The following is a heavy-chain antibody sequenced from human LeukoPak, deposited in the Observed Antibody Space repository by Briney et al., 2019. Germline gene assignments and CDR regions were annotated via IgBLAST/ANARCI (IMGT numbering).Heavy chain of an antibody. Sequence: PGGSLRLSCAASGFTFSNAWMSWVRQAPGKGLEWVGFIRSKAYGGTTEYAASVKGRFTISRDDSKSIAYLQMNSLKTEDTAVYYCTRIYSSGSPWGQGTLVTVSS. V-gene: IGHV3-49*04. CDR2: IRSKAYGGTT. CDR3: TRIYSSGSP. CDR1: GFTFSNAW. J-gene: IGHJ5*02. D-gene: IGHD3-22*01.